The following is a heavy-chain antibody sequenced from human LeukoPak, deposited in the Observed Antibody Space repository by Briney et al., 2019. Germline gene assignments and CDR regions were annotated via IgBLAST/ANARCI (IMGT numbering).Heavy chain of an antibody. D-gene: IGHD3-10*01. J-gene: IGHJ4*02. CDR1: GYVFKRYS. Sequence: GGSLRLSCVGSGYVFKRYSMNWVRQAPGKGLEWISYITSSSSSIFYAASVRGRFTITRDNAMKSMYLQMNSPRDEDTAVYYCTGGGSYFEKWGQGSLVTVTS. CDR2: ITSSSSSI. V-gene: IGHV3-48*02. CDR3: TGGGSYFEK.